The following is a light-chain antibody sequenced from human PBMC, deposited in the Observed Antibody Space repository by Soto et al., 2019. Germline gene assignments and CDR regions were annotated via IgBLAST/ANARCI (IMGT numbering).Light chain of an antibody. CDR3: AAWDASLNGVV. CDR1: SSNIGSTT. V-gene: IGLV1-44*01. CDR2: NNN. J-gene: IGLJ3*02. Sequence: QSVLTQPPSASGTPGQRVTIACSGSSSNIGSTTVKWYQQLPGTAPKLLIYNNNQRPSGVPDRFSGSKSGTSASLAISGLQSEDEAAYYCAAWDASLNGVVFGGGTKLTVL.